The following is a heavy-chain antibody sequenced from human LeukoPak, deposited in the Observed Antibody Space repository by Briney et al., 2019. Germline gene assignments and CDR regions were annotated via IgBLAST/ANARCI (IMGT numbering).Heavy chain of an antibody. CDR1: GFSFSNYG. CDR3: ANSLHYDGAGYQIDH. Sequence: LPGGSLRLSCAASGFSFSNYGMHWVRQAPGKGLEWVAVISDDGSNKYYADSVKGRFTISRDNSKNTVYLQMNSLRVEDTAVYYYANSLHYDGAGYQIDHWGQGSLVTVSS. D-gene: IGHD3-22*01. J-gene: IGHJ4*02. V-gene: IGHV3-30*18. CDR2: ISDDGSNK.